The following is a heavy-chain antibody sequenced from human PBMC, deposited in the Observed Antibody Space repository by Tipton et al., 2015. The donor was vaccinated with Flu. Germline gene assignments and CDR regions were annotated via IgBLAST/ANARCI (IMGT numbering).Heavy chain of an antibody. CDR1: GFTFGDYA. CDR2: IRSKAYGGTT. V-gene: IGHV3-49*04. CDR3: TRDENTYYDSSGYWGY. Sequence: SLRLSCTASGFTFGDYAMSWVRQAPGKGLEWVGFIRSKAYGGTTEYAASVKGRFTISRDDSKSIAYLQMNSLKTEDTAVYYCTRDENTYYDSSGYWGYWGQGTLVTVSS. J-gene: IGHJ4*02. D-gene: IGHD3-22*01.